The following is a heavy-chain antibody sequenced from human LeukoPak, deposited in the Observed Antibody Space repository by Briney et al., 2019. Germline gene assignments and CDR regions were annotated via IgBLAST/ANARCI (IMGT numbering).Heavy chain of an antibody. J-gene: IGHJ4*02. CDR1: GFTFSTYV. CDR2: IGGSGPYT. D-gene: IGHD3-22*01. Sequence: PGGSLRLSCAASGFTFSTYVMAWVRQAPGKGLEWVSAIGGSGPYTYYADSVKGRFTISRDNSKSTLYLQMNSLRAEDTAVFYCARVTGPRRYYSDNNGYRPYYFDYRGQGSLVTVSS. V-gene: IGHV3-23*01. CDR3: ARVTGPRRYYSDNNGYRPYYFDY.